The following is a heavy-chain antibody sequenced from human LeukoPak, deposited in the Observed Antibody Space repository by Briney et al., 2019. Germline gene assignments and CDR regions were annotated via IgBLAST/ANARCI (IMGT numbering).Heavy chain of an antibody. CDR3: ARDKIVGATHFDY. D-gene: IGHD1-26*01. J-gene: IGHJ4*02. V-gene: IGHV3-7*01. Sequence: GGSLRLSCAASGFTFRSYWMTWVRQAPGKGPEWVAHIKQDGSEKYYVDSVKGRFTISRDNAKNSLYLQMNSLRAEDTAVYYCARDKIVGATHFDYWGQGTLVTVSS. CDR1: GFTFRSYW. CDR2: IKQDGSEK.